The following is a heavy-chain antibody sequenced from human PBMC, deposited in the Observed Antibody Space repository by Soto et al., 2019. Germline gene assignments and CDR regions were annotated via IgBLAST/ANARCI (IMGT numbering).Heavy chain of an antibody. CDR2: ISSSSSYI. V-gene: IGHV3-21*01. J-gene: IGHJ5*02. CDR3: WGLYYYGSGSYYSWFDP. Sequence: GVSLRLSCAASGFTFSSYSMNWVRQAPGKGLEWVSSISSSSSYIYYADSVKGRFTISRDNAKNSLYLQMNSLRAEDTAVYYCWGLYYYGSGSYYSWFDPWGQGTLVTVSS. D-gene: IGHD3-10*01. CDR1: GFTFSSYS.